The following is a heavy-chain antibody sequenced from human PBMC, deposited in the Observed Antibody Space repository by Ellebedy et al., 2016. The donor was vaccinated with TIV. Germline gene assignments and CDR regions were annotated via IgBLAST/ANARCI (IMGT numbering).Heavy chain of an antibody. CDR2: RYYIGTT. D-gene: IGHD2-2*02. Sequence: SKTLSLTCTVSGGSVSSGSHYWNWIRQPPGKGLEWIGYRYYIGTTNYNPSLKSRVTISEDTSKNQFSLRLSSVTAADTAVYYCAGGSYTPYGMDVWGQGTMVTVSS. V-gene: IGHV4-61*01. J-gene: IGHJ6*02. CDR3: AGGSYTPYGMDV. CDR1: GGSVSSGSHY.